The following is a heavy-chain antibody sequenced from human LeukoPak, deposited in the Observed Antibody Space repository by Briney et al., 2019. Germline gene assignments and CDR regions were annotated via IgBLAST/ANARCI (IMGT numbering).Heavy chain of an antibody. J-gene: IGHJ4*02. V-gene: IGHV1-18*01. Sequence: ASVKVSCTASGYTFTSYGISWVRQAPGQGLEWVGWISAYNGNTNYAQNLQGRFTMTKDTSTSTAYMELRSLRSDDTAVYYCERSIPTGYYRPFDCWGQGTLVTVSS. CDR2: ISAYNGNT. CDR1: GYTFTSYG. D-gene: IGHD3-9*01. CDR3: ERSIPTGYYRPFDC.